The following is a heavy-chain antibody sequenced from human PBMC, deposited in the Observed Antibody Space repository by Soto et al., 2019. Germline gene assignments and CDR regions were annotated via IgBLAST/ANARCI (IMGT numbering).Heavy chain of an antibody. D-gene: IGHD7-27*01. V-gene: IGHV3-23*01. CDR3: AKETTSWGWYPNYDY. Sequence: CAASGFTFSSYAMSWVRQAPGKGLEWVSAISGSGGSTYYADSVKGRFTISRDNSKNTLYLQMNSLRAEDTAVYYCAKETTSWGWYPNYDYWGQGTLVTVSS. CDR1: GFTFSSYA. J-gene: IGHJ4*02. CDR2: ISGSGGST.